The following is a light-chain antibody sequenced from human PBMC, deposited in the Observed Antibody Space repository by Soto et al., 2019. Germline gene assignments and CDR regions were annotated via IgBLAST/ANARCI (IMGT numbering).Light chain of an antibody. CDR3: QQYNNWT. Sequence: EIVMTQSPATLSVSPGERVTLSCRASQSVSNNLAWYQQKPGQAPRLLIYGASTRATGIPARFSGSGSGTEFTLTISSLQSEDFAVYYCQQYNNWTFGQGTKVEIK. CDR2: GAS. CDR1: QSVSNN. V-gene: IGKV3-15*01. J-gene: IGKJ1*01.